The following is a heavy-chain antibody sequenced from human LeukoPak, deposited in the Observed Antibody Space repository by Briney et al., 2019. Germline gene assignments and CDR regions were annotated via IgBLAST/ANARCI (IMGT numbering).Heavy chain of an antibody. CDR2: INPNSGGT. CDR1: GYTFTGYY. CDR3: ARDGWESYSSGWPFDY. D-gene: IGHD6-19*01. V-gene: IGHV1-2*02. J-gene: IGHJ4*02. Sequence: ASVKVSCKASGYTFTGYYMHWVRQAPGQGLEWMGWINPNSGGTNYAQKFQGRVTMTRDTSISTAYMELSRLRSDDTAVYYCARDGWESYSSGWPFDYWGQGTLVTVSS.